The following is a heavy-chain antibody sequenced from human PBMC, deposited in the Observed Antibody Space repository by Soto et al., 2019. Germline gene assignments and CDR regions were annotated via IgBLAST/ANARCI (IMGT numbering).Heavy chain of an antibody. J-gene: IGHJ6*02. Sequence: QVQLVQSGAEVKKPGSSVKVSCKASGGTFSSYAISWVRQAPGQGLEWMGGIIPIFGTANYAQKFQGRVTITADKSTSTAYMELSSLRSEDTAVYYCARPINPRIAARLDERHDYYGMDVWGQGTTVTVSS. D-gene: IGHD6-6*01. CDR3: ARPINPRIAARLDERHDYYGMDV. CDR2: IIPIFGTA. CDR1: GGTFSSYA. V-gene: IGHV1-69*06.